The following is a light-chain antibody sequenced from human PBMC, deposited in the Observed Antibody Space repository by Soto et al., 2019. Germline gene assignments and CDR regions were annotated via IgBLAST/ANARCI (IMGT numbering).Light chain of an antibody. CDR2: EGS. J-gene: IGLJ1*01. CDR1: SSDVGSYNL. CDR3: CSYAGSSTRNV. V-gene: IGLV2-23*01. Sequence: QSALTQPASVSGSPGQSITISCTGTSSDVGSYNLVSWYQQHPGKAPKLMIYEGSKRPSGVSNRFSGSKSGNTASLTISGLQAEVEADYYCCSYAGSSTRNVFGTGTKLTVL.